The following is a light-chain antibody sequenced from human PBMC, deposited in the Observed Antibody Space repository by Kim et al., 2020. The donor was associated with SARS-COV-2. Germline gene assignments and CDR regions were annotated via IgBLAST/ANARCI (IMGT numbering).Light chain of an antibody. CDR1: QDISKY. J-gene: IGKJ5*01. Sequence: DIQMTQSPSSLSASVGDRVTITCQASQDISKYLNWYQQKLGRAPKLLIYDASSLETGVPSRFSGSASGTDFTFTISSLQPEDIATYYGQQHDTLPITFGQGTRLEIK. V-gene: IGKV1-33*01. CDR3: QQHDTLPIT. CDR2: DAS.